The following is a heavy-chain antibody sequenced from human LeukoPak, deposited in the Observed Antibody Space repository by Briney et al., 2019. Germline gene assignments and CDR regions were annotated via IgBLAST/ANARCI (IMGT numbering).Heavy chain of an antibody. CDR3: ARALAPRYYYYGMDV. CDR2: IYYSGST. Sequence: SETLSLTCTVSGGSISDNSWSWIRHPPGKGLEWIGYIYYSGSTNYNPSLKSRVTISVDTSKNQFSLKLSSVTAADTAVYYCARALAPRYYYYGMDVWGQGTTVTVSS. J-gene: IGHJ6*02. D-gene: IGHD6-6*01. V-gene: IGHV4-59*01. CDR1: GGSISDNS.